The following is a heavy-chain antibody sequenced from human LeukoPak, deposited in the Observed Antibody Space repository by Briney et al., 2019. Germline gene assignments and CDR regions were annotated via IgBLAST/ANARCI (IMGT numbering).Heavy chain of an antibody. J-gene: IGHJ6*02. D-gene: IGHD3-10*01. Sequence: ASVKVSCKASGYTFTDYYIHWVRQAPGQGLEWMGWINPNSGGTNYAQKFQGRVTMTRDTSITTAYMDLSRLTSDDTAVYYCARDFGSGFGELNYYYYGMDVWGQGTTVTVSS. CDR3: ARDFGSGFGELNYYYYGMDV. V-gene: IGHV1-2*02. CDR2: INPNSGGT. CDR1: GYTFTDYY.